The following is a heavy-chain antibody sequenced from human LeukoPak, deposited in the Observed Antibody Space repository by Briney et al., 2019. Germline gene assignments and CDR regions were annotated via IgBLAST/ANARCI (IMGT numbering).Heavy chain of an antibody. D-gene: IGHD1-26*01. V-gene: IGHV4-61*08. CDR2: IYYISNT. CDR3: ARTQSQSGSYRYYFGY. CDR1: GASVGSAGYY. J-gene: IGHJ4*02. Sequence: SETLSLTYTVSGASVGSAGYYWSWIRQPPGGGLEWIGYIYYISNTNYNPSLKSRVTMSVDPSKNQFSLKLNSVTAADTAVYYCARTQSQSGSYRYYFGYWGQGTLVTVSS.